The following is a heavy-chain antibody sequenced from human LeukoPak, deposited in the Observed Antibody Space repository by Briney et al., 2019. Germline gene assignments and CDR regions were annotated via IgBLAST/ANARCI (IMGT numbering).Heavy chain of an antibody. CDR1: GGTFSSYT. Sequence: SVKVSCKASGGTFSSYTISWVRQAPGQGLEWMGRIIPILGIANYAQKFQGRVTITADKSTSTAYMELSSLRSEDTAVYYCARDGGCSSTSCYLFDYWGQGTLVTVSS. CDR3: ARDGGCSSTSCYLFDY. CDR2: IIPILGIA. J-gene: IGHJ4*02. V-gene: IGHV1-69*04. D-gene: IGHD2-2*01.